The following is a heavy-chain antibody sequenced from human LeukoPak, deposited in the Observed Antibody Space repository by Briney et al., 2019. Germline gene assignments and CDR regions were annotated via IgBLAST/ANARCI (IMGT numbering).Heavy chain of an antibody. Sequence: GGPLRLSCAASGFTFSTFWMSWVRQAPGEGLEWVANINPDGGGKYYVDSVKGRFTISRDNAQNSLYLQMNSLRAEDTAVYYCAAFGTRNYWGQGTLVTVSS. CDR2: INPDGGGK. V-gene: IGHV3-7*05. CDR3: AAFGTRNY. CDR1: GFTFSTFW. D-gene: IGHD6-13*01. J-gene: IGHJ4*02.